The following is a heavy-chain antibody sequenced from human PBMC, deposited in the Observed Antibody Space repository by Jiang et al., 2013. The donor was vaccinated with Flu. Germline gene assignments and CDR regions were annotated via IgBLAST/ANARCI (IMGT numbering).Heavy chain of an antibody. V-gene: IGHV1-2*04. CDR1: GYTFTGYY. CDR3: ARGEGYYYASGSYYNFLY. CDR2: VNPNSGGT. D-gene: IGHD3-10*01. Sequence: SGAEVKEPGSSVTVSCKASGYTFTGYYMHWVRQAPGQGLEWMGWVNPNSGGTNYAQKFQGWVTMTRDTSISTAYMELSRLRSDDTAVYYCARGEGYYYASGSYYNFLYWGQGTLVTVSS. J-gene: IGHJ1*01.